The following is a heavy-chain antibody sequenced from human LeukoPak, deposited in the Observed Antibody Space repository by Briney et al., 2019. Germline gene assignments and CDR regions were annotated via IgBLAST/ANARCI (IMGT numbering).Heavy chain of an antibody. V-gene: IGHV4-34*01. CDR2: INHSGST. J-gene: IGHJ6*04. CDR3: ARVLRSPAAISRVVYYGMDV. D-gene: IGHD2-2*01. Sequence: SETLSLTCAVYGGSFSGYHWSWIRQPPGKGLEWIGEINHSGSTNYNPSLKSRVTISVDTSKNQFSLKLSSVTAADTAVYYCARVLRSPAAISRVVYYGMDVWGKGTTVTVSS. CDR1: GGSFSGYH.